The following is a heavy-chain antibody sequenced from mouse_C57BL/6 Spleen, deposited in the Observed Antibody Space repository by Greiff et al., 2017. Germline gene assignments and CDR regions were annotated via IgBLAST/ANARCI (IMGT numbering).Heavy chain of an antibody. V-gene: IGHV1-55*01. D-gene: IGHD1-1*01. CDR2: LYPGSGST. CDR3: ASPYDYGSSYRYYFDD. Sequence: QVQLQQPGAELVKPGASVKMSCKASGYTFTSYWITWVMQRPGQGLEWIGDLYPGSGSTNYNEKFKSKATLTVDTSSSTAYMQLSSLTSEDSAVYYCASPYDYGSSYRYYFDDWGKGTTLTVSS. CDR1: GYTFTSYW. J-gene: IGHJ2*01.